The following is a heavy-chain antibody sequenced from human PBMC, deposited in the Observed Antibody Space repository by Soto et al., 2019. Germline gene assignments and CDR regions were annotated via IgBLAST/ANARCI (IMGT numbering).Heavy chain of an antibody. Sequence: SETLSLTCTVSGGSISPYYWIWIRQPPGKGLEWIGYVYYSGSTNYNPSLKSRVTISVDTSKNQFSLNLSSVTAADTAVYYCARHYFLWPAESAETAQNWFDPRGQGRLVSAPQ. CDR1: GGSISPYY. CDR2: VYYSGST. CDR3: ARHYFLWPAESAETAQNWFDP. D-gene: IGHD3-3*01. V-gene: IGHV4-59*08. J-gene: IGHJ5*02.